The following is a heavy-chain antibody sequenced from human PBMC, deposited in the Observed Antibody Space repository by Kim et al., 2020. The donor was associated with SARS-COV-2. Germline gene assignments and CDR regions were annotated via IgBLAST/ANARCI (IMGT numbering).Heavy chain of an antibody. CDR1: GGTFSSYA. CDR3: ARGGGSYSFINYYYYGMDV. J-gene: IGHJ6*02. V-gene: IGHV1-69*13. Sequence: SVKVSCKASGGTFSSYAISWVRQAPGQGLEWMGGIIPIFGTANYAQKFQGRVTITADESTSTAYMELSSLRSEDTAAYYCARGGGSYSFINYYYYGMDVWGQGTTVTVSS. CDR2: IIPIFGTA. D-gene: IGHD1-26*01.